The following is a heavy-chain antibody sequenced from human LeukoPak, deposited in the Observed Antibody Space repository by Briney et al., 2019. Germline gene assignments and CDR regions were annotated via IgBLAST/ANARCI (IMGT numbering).Heavy chain of an antibody. V-gene: IGHV3-21*01. CDR1: GFTFSSYS. CDR3: ARVYCSGGSCYLGFDY. CDR2: ISSSSSYI. J-gene: IGHJ4*02. D-gene: IGHD2-15*01. Sequence: PGGSLRLSCAASGFTFSSYSMNWVRQAPGKGLEWVSSISSSSSYIYYADSEKGRFTISRDNAKNSLYLQMNSLRAEDTAVYYCARVYCSGGSCYLGFDYWGQGTLVTVSS.